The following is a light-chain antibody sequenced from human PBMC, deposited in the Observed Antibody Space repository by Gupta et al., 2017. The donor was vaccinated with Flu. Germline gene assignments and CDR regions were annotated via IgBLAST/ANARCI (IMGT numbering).Light chain of an antibody. J-gene: IGLJ1*01. Sequence: QSVLTQPASLSGSPGQSIIISFTGTNSDVGNRNYVSWYQHHPGEAPKLIIYEVTDRPSGVSNRFSGSKSGNTASLTISGLQADDEADYYCSSYTGSSTVPYVFGTGTKVTVL. CDR1: NSDVGNRNY. CDR3: SSYTGSSTVPYV. V-gene: IGLV2-14*01. CDR2: EVT.